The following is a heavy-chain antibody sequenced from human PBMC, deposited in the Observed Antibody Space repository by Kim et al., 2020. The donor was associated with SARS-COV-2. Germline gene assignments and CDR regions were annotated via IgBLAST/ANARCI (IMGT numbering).Heavy chain of an antibody. D-gene: IGHD6-6*01. CDR1: GDSVSSNSAA. J-gene: IGHJ6*02. CDR2: TYYRSKWYN. V-gene: IGHV6-1*01. Sequence: SHTLSLTCAISGDSVSSNSAAWNWIRQSPSRGLEWLGRTYYRSKWYNDYAVSVKSRITINPDTSKNQFSLQLNSVTPEDTAVYYCARGILAARPPFYYGMDVWGQGTTVTVSS. CDR3: ARGILAARPPFYYGMDV.